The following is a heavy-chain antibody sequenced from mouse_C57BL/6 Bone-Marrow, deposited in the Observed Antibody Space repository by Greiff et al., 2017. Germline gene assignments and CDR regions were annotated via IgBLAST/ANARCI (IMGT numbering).Heavy chain of an antibody. J-gene: IGHJ3*01. Sequence: EVQLQQSGPELVKPGASVKISCKASGYTFTDYYMDWVKQSHGKSLEWIGDINPNNGGTSYNQKFKGKATLTVDKSSSTAYMELRSLTSEDSAVYYCVTWGFAYWGQGTLVTVSA. CDR3: VTWGFAY. D-gene: IGHD4-1*01. CDR1: GYTFTDYY. CDR2: INPNNGGT. V-gene: IGHV1-26*01.